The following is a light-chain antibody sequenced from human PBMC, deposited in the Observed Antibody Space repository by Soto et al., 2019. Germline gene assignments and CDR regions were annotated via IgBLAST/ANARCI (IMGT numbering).Light chain of an antibody. V-gene: IGKV1-5*01. CDR1: QSISSW. CDR3: QQYNSYSPWT. Sequence: DIQMTQSPSTLSASVGDRVTITCRASQSISSWLAWYQQKPGKAPKLLIYDAPSLESGVPSRFSGSGSGTEFTLTISSLQPDDFATDYCQQYNSYSPWTFGQGTKVDIK. J-gene: IGKJ1*01. CDR2: DAP.